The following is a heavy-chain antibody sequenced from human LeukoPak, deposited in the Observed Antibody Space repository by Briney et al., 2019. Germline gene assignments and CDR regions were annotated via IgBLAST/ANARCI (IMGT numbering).Heavy chain of an antibody. Sequence: GRSLRLSCAASGFTFSSYGMHWVRQAPGKGLEWVAFIRYDGSNKYYAASVKGRFTISRDNSKNTLYLQMNSLRAEDTAVYYCAKDGLLWFGELLYWGQGTLVTVSS. J-gene: IGHJ4*02. CDR2: IRYDGSNK. CDR1: GFTFSSYG. CDR3: AKDGLLWFGELLY. D-gene: IGHD3-10*01. V-gene: IGHV3-30*02.